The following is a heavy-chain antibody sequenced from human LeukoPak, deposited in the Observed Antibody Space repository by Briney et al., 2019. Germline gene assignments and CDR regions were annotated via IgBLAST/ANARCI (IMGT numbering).Heavy chain of an antibody. CDR2: MNPNSGNT. V-gene: IGHV1-8*01. Sequence: ASVKVSCKASGYTFTSYDINWVRQATGQGLEWMGWMNPNSGNTGYAQKFQGRVTMTRNTSISTAYMELGSLRSEDTAVYYCARLGSSWARDDAFDIWGQGTMVTVSS. CDR3: ARLGSSWARDDAFDI. CDR1: GYTFTSYD. J-gene: IGHJ3*02. D-gene: IGHD3-16*01.